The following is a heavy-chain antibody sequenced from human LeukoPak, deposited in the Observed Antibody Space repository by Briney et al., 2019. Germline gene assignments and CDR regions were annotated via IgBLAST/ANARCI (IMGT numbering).Heavy chain of an antibody. CDR1: GFTFSSYE. CDR2: ISTSGSTI. Sequence: PGGSLRLSCAASGFTFSSYEMTWVRQAPGKGLEWVSYISTSGSTIYYADSVKGRFTISRDNAKNSLYLQMNSLRVEDTAVYYCAREGPDRNSYFDLRGRGTLVTVSS. CDR3: AREGPDRNSYFDL. J-gene: IGHJ2*01. V-gene: IGHV3-48*03.